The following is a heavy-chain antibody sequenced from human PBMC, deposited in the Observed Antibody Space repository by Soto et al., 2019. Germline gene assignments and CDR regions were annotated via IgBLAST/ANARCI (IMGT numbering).Heavy chain of an antibody. J-gene: IGHJ4*02. Sequence: SGPTLVNPTQTLTLTCTFSGFSLSTSGMCVSWIRQPPGKALEWLALIDWDDDKYYSTSLKTRLTISKDTSKNQVVLTMTNMDPVDTATYYCLRLPLDDCGRDFFDYWGQRSLVIVSS. CDR2: IDWDDDK. CDR1: GFSLSTSGMC. CDR3: LRLPLDDCGRDFFDY. V-gene: IGHV2-70*01. D-gene: IGHD2-21*01.